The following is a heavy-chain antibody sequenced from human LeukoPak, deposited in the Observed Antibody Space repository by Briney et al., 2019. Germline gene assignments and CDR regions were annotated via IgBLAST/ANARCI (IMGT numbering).Heavy chain of an antibody. Sequence: ASVKVSCKASGYTFTSYDINWVRQATGQGLEWMGWMNPNSGNTGYAQKFQGRVTITRNTSISTAYMELSSLRSEDTAVYYCARAFGYGYLYYYYYYMDVWGKGTTVTVSS. V-gene: IGHV1-8*03. CDR3: ARAFGYGYLYYYYYYMDV. CDR2: MNPNSGNT. CDR1: GYTFTSYD. D-gene: IGHD5-18*01. J-gene: IGHJ6*03.